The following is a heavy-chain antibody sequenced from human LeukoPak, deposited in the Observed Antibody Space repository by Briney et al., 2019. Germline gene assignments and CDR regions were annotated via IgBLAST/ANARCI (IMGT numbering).Heavy chain of an antibody. CDR1: GFTFNIAW. CDR3: TTVFRAGAKGDHFDR. D-gene: IGHD2-21*01. J-gene: IGHJ4*02. CDR2: LRSAADGGAA. V-gene: IGHV3-15*01. Sequence: GGSLRLSCAASGFTFNIAWMSWVRQAPGKGLEWVGHLRSAADGGAATYAAPVQGRFSLSRDDSANTMYLQMTSLKSEDTGVYYCTTVFRAGAKGDHFDRWGQGTLVTVSS.